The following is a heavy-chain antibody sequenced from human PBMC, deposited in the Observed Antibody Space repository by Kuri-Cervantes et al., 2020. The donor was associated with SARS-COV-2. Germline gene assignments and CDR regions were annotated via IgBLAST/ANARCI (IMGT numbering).Heavy chain of an antibody. V-gene: IGHV1-69*05. J-gene: IGHJ4*02. CDR1: GGTFSSYA. Sequence: SVKVSCKASGGTFSSYAISWVRQAPGQGLEWMGGIIPIFGTANYAQKFQGRVTVTTDESTSTAYMELSSLRSEDTAVYYCARVKDSSSSYFDYWGQGTLVTVSS. CDR2: IIPIFGTA. D-gene: IGHD6-6*01. CDR3: ARVKDSSSSYFDY.